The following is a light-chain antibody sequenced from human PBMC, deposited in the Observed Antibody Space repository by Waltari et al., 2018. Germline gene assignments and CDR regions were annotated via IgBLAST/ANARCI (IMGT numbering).Light chain of an antibody. V-gene: IGLV3-10*01. J-gene: IGLJ2*01. CDR2: EDK. CDR1: ALPKKY. CDR3: YSTDNNGRRV. Sequence: SYELTQPPSVSVSPGQTARITCSGDALPKKYAYWYQQKSGQTPVLVIYEDKTRPSGNPDRVSGSRAGTVATLTISRAQGEDEADYISYSTDNNGRRVFGGGNKLTVL.